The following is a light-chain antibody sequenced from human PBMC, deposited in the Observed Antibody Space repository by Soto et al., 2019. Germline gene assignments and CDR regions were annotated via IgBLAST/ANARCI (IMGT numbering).Light chain of an antibody. CDR1: SSDIGGNNF. CDR3: SSYGGSNNFVV. Sequence: QSALTQPPSASGSPGQSVTISCNGTSSDIGGNNFVSWYQHHPGKAPKLMLYDVIKRPSGVPARFSGSKSGNTASLTVSGLQAEDEADYYCSSYGGSNNFVVFGGGTKLTVL. J-gene: IGLJ2*01. CDR2: DVI. V-gene: IGLV2-8*01.